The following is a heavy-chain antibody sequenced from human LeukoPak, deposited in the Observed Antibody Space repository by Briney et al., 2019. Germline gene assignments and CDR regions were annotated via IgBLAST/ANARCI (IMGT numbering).Heavy chain of an antibody. D-gene: IGHD5-18*01. Sequence: SETLSLTCAVYGGSFSGYYWSWIRQPPGKGLEWIGEINHSGSTNYNPSLKSRVTISVDTSKNQFSLKLSSVTAADTAVYYCARVGTYSYGYDADYWGQGTLVTVS. CDR3: ARVGTYSYGYDADY. V-gene: IGHV4-34*01. J-gene: IGHJ4*02. CDR1: GGSFSGYY. CDR2: INHSGST.